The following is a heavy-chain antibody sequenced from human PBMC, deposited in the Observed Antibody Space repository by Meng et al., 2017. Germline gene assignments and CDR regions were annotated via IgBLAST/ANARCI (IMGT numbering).Heavy chain of an antibody. V-gene: IGHV2-5*02. J-gene: IGHJ4*02. Sequence: HITLKESGPTLVKPPQTLTLTCTFSGFSLSTSGVGVGWIRQPPGKALEWLALIYWDDDKRYSPSLKSRLTITKDISKNQVVLTMTNMDPVDTATYYCAHNIFNYYDSSGYPPYYFDYWGQGTLVTVSS. D-gene: IGHD3-22*01. CDR3: AHNIFNYYDSSGYPPYYFDY. CDR1: GFSLSTSGVG. CDR2: IYWDDDK.